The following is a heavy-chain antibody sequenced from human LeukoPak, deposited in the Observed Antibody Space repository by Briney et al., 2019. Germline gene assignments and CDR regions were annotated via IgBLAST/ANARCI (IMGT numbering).Heavy chain of an antibody. CDR2: ISAYNGNT. CDR3: ARDAVAARPSFKEFDY. J-gene: IGHJ4*02. D-gene: IGHD6-6*01. Sequence: ASVKVSCKASGYTFTSYGISWVRQAPGQGLEWMGWISAYNGNTNYAQKLQGRVTMTTDTSTSTAYMEPRSLRSDDTAVYYCARDAVAARPSFKEFDYWGQGTLVTVSS. CDR1: GYTFTSYG. V-gene: IGHV1-18*01.